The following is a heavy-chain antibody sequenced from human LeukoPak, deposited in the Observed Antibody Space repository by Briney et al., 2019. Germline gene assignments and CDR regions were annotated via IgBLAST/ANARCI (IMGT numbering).Heavy chain of an antibody. D-gene: IGHD3-22*01. V-gene: IGHV3-74*01. CDR2: IKSDGKT. CDR3: ARAPSEVGGYYPEYFRH. J-gene: IGHJ1*01. Sequence: PGGSLRLSCEASGFTFSRYWMHWVRHATGRGLVWVSRIKSDGKTNYADSVKGRFTISRDNAKNTVSLQMDSLRAEDTGVYYCARAPSEVGGYYPEYFRHWGQGTLVTVSS. CDR1: GFTFSRYW.